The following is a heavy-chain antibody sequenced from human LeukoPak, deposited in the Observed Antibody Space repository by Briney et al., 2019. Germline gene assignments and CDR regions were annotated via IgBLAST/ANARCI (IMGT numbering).Heavy chain of an antibody. Sequence: PGGSLRLSCAASGFTFSSYEMNWVRQAPGKGLEWVSYISSSGSPIYYADSVKGRFTISRDNAKNSLYLQMNSLRAEDTAVYYCARVGLGLDYWGQGTLVTVSS. CDR1: GFTFSSYE. CDR2: ISSSGSPI. J-gene: IGHJ4*02. CDR3: ARVGLGLDY. D-gene: IGHD3-16*01. V-gene: IGHV3-48*03.